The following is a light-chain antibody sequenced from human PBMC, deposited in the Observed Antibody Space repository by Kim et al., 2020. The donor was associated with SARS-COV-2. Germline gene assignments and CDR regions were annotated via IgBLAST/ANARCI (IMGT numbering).Light chain of an antibody. Sequence: FMLTQPHSVSESPGKTVTISCTRSSGSVASNYVQWYQQRPGSAPTTIIYEDNQRPSGVPDRFSGSIDSSSNSASLTISGLQTEDEADYYCQSSDNNNPFVFGAGTKVTVL. CDR3: QSSDNNNPFV. CDR2: EDN. V-gene: IGLV6-57*03. J-gene: IGLJ1*01. CDR1: SGSVASNY.